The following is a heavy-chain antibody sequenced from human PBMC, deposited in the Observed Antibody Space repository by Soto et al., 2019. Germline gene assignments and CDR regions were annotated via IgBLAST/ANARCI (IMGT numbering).Heavy chain of an antibody. CDR1: GAPITTTKW. D-gene: IGHD3-16*01. Sequence: QVQLQESGPGLVKPSETLSLTCTVSGAPITTTKWWAWVRLPPGKGLEWIGELSRGDERSSNPSLEGRFTMSLDKHNSHFSLKLTAVTAADTAIYYCAKQTISYTWGVWGRGTSVTVSS. CDR2: LSRGDER. J-gene: IGHJ6*02. CDR3: AKQTISYTWGV. V-gene: IGHV4-4*02.